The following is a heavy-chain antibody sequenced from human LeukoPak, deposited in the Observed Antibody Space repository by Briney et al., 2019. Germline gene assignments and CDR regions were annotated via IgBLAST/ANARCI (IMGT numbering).Heavy chain of an antibody. D-gene: IGHD2-2*01. Sequence: ASVKVSCKASGYTFTSYGIRWVRPAPGQGLDWMGWISAYNGNTNYAQKLQGRVTMTTDTSTSTAYMELRSLRSDDTAVYYCARYGGYCSSTSCYALFDYWGQGTLVTVSS. CDR3: ARYGGYCSSTSCYALFDY. CDR1: GYTFTSYG. CDR2: ISAYNGNT. J-gene: IGHJ4*02. V-gene: IGHV1-18*01.